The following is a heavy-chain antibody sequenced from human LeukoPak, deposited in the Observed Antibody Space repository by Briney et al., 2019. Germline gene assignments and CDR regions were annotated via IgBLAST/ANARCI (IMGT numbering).Heavy chain of an antibody. CDR1: GFTFNNYA. CDR3: AKEVATRGSFDY. CDR2: ISASGNSA. V-gene: IGHV3-23*01. D-gene: IGHD1-26*01. Sequence: PGGSLRLSCAASGFTFNNYAMSWVRQAPGKGLEWVSGISASGNSAYYADSVKGRFTISRDKSKNTLFLQMNSLRAEDTAVYYCAKEVATRGSFDYWGQGTLVTVSS. J-gene: IGHJ4*02.